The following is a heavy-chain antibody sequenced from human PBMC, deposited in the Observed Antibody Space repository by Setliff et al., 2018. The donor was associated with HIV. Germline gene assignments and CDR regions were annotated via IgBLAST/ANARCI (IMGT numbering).Heavy chain of an antibody. D-gene: IGHD2-21*02. Sequence: PETLSLTCAVYGGSFSGHYWSWIRQTPGKGLEWIGDISHSGSTNYNPSLKSRVTISVDTSKNQFSLRLTSVTAADTAVYFCARGSRSPLVNKFRVTPAFDYWGQGTLVTVSS. J-gene: IGHJ4*01. CDR2: ISHSGST. V-gene: IGHV4-34*01. CDR1: GGSFSGHY. CDR3: ARGSRSPLVNKFRVTPAFDY.